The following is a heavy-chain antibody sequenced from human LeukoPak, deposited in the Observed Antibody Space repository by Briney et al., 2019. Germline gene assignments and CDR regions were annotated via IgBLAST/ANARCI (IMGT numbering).Heavy chain of an antibody. V-gene: IGHV3-23*01. J-gene: IGHJ3*01. CDR1: GFTFSTYA. CDR2: IRGSGDNT. D-gene: IGHD5-24*01. CDR3: AKFRREGLPVGFDV. Sequence: GGPLRLSCAAAGFTFSTYAMRWGRQPPGKGPGWGAAIRGSGDNTYYADSVKGRFTISRDNSKNILYLEMRSLRGEDTALYHCAKFRREGLPVGFDVWGQGTMVTVSS.